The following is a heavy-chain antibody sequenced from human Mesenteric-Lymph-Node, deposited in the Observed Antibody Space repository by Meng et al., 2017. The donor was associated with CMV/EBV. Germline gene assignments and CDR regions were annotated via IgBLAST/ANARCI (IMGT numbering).Heavy chain of an antibody. V-gene: IGHV4-38-2*02. CDR2: IYHSGST. CDR1: GYSISSGYY. Sequence: SETLSLTCTVSGYSISSGYYWGWIRQPPGKGLEWIGSIYHSGSTYYNPSLKSRVTISVDTSKNQFSLKLSSVTAADTAVYYCARDRSNYAAHYYGMDVWGQGTTVTVSS. J-gene: IGHJ6*02. D-gene: IGHD4-11*01. CDR3: ARDRSNYAAHYYGMDV.